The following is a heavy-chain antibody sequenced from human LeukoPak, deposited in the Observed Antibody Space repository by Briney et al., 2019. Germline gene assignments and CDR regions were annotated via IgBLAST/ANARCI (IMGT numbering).Heavy chain of an antibody. CDR3: AKRYCSSPNCYANFDY. Sequence: ASVKVSCKASGYTFTSYGISWVRQAPGQGLEWMGRINPNSGDIKYAQKFQGRVTMTRDTSISTAYMELSRLTSDDTAVYYCAKRYCSSPNCYANFDYWGQGTLVTVSS. J-gene: IGHJ4*02. CDR1: GYTFTSYG. V-gene: IGHV1-2*06. D-gene: IGHD2-2*01. CDR2: INPNSGDI.